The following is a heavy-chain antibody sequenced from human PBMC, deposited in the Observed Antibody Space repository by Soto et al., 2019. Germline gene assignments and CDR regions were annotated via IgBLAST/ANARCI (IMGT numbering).Heavy chain of an antibody. CDR1: GFTFSSYG. V-gene: IGHV3-30*18. J-gene: IGHJ4*02. Sequence: PGGSLRLSCAASGFTFSSYGMHWVRQAPGKGLEWVAVISFDGSNKYYADSVKGRFTIPRDNSKNTLSLQMNSLRAEDTAVYYCAKGRGSYYGSRFDYWGQGTPVTVSS. D-gene: IGHD3-10*01. CDR3: AKGRGSYYGSRFDY. CDR2: ISFDGSNK.